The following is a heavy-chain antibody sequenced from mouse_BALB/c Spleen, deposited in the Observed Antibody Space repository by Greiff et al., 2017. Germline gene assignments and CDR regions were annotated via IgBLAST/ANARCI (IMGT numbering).Heavy chain of an antibody. Sequence: EVQLVESGGGLVKPGGSLKLSCAASGFTFSSYTMSWVRQTPEKRLEWVATISSGGSYTYYPDSVKGRFTISRDNAKNTLYLQMSSLKSEDTAMYYCTRADYHYFDYWGQGTTLTVAS. CDR1: GFTFSSYT. CDR3: TRADYHYFDY. D-gene: IGHD2-4*01. CDR2: ISSGGSYT. V-gene: IGHV5-6-4*01. J-gene: IGHJ2*01.